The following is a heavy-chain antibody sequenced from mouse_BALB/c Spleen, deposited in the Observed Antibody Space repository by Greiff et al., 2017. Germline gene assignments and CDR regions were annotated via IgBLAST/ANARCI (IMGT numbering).Heavy chain of an antibody. V-gene: IGHV3-6*02. CDR1: GYSITSGYF. J-gene: IGHJ4*01. CDR2: IRYDGSN. Sequence: EVQLEESGPGLVKPSQSLSLTCSVTGYSITSGYFCYWIRQPPGNILEWMGYIRYDGSNNYNPSLKNRISITHDTSKNPFFLKLSSVTTEDTATYYCTRAGNYGAMDYWGQGTSVTVSS. CDR3: TRAGNYGAMDY. D-gene: IGHD2-1*01.